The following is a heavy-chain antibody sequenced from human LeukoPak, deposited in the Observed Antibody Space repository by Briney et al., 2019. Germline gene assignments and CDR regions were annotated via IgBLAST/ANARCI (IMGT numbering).Heavy chain of an antibody. Sequence: SVKVSCKASGGTFSSYAISWVRQAPGQGLEWMGGIIPIFGTANYAQKFQGRVTITTDESTSTPYMELSSLRSEDTAVYFCARDFASGGYYYMDVWGKGTTVTVSS. J-gene: IGHJ6*03. CDR3: ARDFASGGYYYMDV. D-gene: IGHD3-10*01. CDR2: IIPIFGTA. CDR1: GGTFSSYA. V-gene: IGHV1-69*05.